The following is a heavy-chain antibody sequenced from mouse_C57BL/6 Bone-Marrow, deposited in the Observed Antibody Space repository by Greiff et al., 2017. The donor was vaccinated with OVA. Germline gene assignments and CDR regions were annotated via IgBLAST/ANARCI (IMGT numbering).Heavy chain of an antibody. V-gene: IGHV5-12*01. J-gene: IGHJ3*01. CDR2: ISNGGGST. Sequence: EVQRVESGGGLVQPGGSLKLSCAASGFTFSDYYMYWVRQTPEKRLEWVAYISNGGGSTYYPDTVKGRFTISRDNAKNTLYLQMSRLKSEDTAMCFCARPDIADYTWFAFWGQGTLGSVSA. CDR3: ARPDIADYTWFAF. CDR1: GFTFSDYY. D-gene: IGHD2-12*01.